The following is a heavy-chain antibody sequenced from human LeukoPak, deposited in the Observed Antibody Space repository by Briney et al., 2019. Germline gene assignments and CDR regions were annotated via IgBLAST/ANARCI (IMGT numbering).Heavy chain of an antibody. J-gene: IGHJ5*02. CDR1: GFTFSSYA. V-gene: IGHV3-23*01. CDR3: AKTPYYCDSSGQTNWFDP. D-gene: IGHD3-22*01. Sequence: GGSLRLSCAASGFTFSSYAMSWVRQAPGKGLEWVSAISGSGGSTYYVDSVKGRFTISRDNSKNTLYLQMNSLRAEDTAVYYCAKTPYYCDSSGQTNWFDPWGQGTLVTVSS. CDR2: ISGSGGST.